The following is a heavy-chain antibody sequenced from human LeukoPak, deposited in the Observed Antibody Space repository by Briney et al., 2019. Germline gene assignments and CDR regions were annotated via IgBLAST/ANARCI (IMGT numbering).Heavy chain of an antibody. J-gene: IGHJ3*02. CDR1: GFTVSSNY. CDR2: IYSGGST. V-gene: IGHV3-53*01. D-gene: IGHD2-15*01. Sequence: ESGGSLRLSCAASGFTVSSNYMSWVRQAPGKGLEWVSVIYSGGSTYYADSVKGRFTISRDNSKNTLYLQMNSLRAEGTAVYYCARGGCSGGSCYSILHAFDIWGQGTMVTVSS. CDR3: ARGGCSGGSCYSILHAFDI.